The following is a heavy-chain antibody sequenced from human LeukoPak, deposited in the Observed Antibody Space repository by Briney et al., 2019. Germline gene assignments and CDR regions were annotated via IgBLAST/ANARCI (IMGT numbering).Heavy chain of an antibody. J-gene: IGHJ6*03. CDR2: IKQDGSEK. CDR3: ARDKGYCSGGSCFLAGYYMDV. V-gene: IGHV3-7*01. Sequence: GGSLRLSCAASGFTFSSYWMSWVRQAPGKGLEWVANIKQDGSEKYYVDSVKGRFTISRDNAKNSLYLQMNSLRAEDSAVYYCARDKGYCSGGSCFLAGYYMDVWGKGTTVTISS. CDR1: GFTFSSYW. D-gene: IGHD2-15*01.